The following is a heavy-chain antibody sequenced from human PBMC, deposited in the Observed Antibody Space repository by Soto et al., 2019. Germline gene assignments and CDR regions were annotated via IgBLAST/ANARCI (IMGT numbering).Heavy chain of an antibody. V-gene: IGHV1-2*04. CDR1: GYTFTGYY. CDR2: INPNSGGT. J-gene: IGHJ4*02. Sequence: ASVKVSCKASGYTFTGYYMHWVRQAPGQGLEWMGWINPNSGGTNYAQKFQGWVTMTRDTSISTAYMELSRLRSDDTAVYYCARDGIEVAGYPDYWGQGTLVTVSS. CDR3: ARDGIEVAGYPDY. D-gene: IGHD6-19*01.